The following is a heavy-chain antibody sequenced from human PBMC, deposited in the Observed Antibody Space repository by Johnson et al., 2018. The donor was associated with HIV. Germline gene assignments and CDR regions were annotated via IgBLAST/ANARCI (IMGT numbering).Heavy chain of an antibody. CDR1: GFTVSSNY. D-gene: IGHD2-2*01. V-gene: IGHV3-66*01. J-gene: IGHJ3*02. CDR2: IYSGGST. Sequence: VQLVESGGGLVQPGGSLRLSCAASGFTVSSNYMSWVRQAPGKGLEWVSVIYSGGSTYYEDSVKGRFPISRDNSKNTLYLQMNSLRAEDTAVYYCAREVGGDIVVVPAAPGAFDIWGQGTMVTVSS. CDR3: AREVGGDIVVVPAAPGAFDI.